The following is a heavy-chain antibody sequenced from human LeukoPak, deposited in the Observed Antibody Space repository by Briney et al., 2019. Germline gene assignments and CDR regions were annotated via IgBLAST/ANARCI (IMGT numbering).Heavy chain of an antibody. V-gene: IGHV3-30*02. CDR1: GFTFSSYG. D-gene: IGHD6-13*01. J-gene: IGHJ5*02. CDR3: VKDRGYRGGWYANWFDP. Sequence: GGSLRLSCAASGFTFSSYGMHWVRQAPGKGLEWVAFIRYDGSNKYYADSVKGRFTISRDNSKNTLYLQMNSLRAEYTAVYYCVKDRGYRGGWYANWFDPWGQGTLVTVSS. CDR2: IRYDGSNK.